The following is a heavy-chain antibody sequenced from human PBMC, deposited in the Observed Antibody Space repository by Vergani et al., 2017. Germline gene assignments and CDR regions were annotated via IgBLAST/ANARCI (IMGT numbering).Heavy chain of an antibody. J-gene: IGHJ4*02. D-gene: IGHD3-10*01. CDR2: VSFRGDT. Sequence: QAQLQESGPGLVKPSETLSLTCTVSGDSVNSYYWSWIRQPPGKGLEWMGYVSFRGDTLYDPSVKGRMTISLNTSSNQFSLYLTSVTAADTAVYYCARSRIYYGAGSPDYWGQGTLVTVSS. V-gene: IGHV4-59*02. CDR3: ARSRIYYGAGSPDY. CDR1: GDSVNSYY.